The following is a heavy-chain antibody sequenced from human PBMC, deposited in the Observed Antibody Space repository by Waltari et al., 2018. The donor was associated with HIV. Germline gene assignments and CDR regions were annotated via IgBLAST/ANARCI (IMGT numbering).Heavy chain of an antibody. CDR1: GYSISSGYY. Sequence: QVQLQESGPGLVKPSETLSLTCTVSGYSISSGYYWGWIRQPPGKGLEWIGGIYHSGSTYNNPSLKSRVTISVDTSKNQFSLKLSSVTAADTAVYYCASPGGVVTAIREYFDYWGQGTLVTVSS. CDR3: ASPGGVVTAIREYFDY. CDR2: IYHSGST. V-gene: IGHV4-38-2*02. D-gene: IGHD2-21*02. J-gene: IGHJ4*02.